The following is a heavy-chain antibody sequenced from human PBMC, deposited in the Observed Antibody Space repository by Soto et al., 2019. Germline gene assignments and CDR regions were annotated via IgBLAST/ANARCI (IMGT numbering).Heavy chain of an antibody. Sequence: QVQLVQSGAEVKKPGASVKVSCKASGYTFTNIGISWVRQAPGQGLEWMGWISSYNGNTNYAQKFQGRVTMTTDTSTSTAYMELRSLRSDDTVVYYCARGGHCTSTSCYGMFDYWGQGTLVTVSS. CDR2: ISSYNGNT. CDR1: GYTFTNIG. D-gene: IGHD2-2*01. V-gene: IGHV1-18*01. J-gene: IGHJ4*02. CDR3: ARGGHCTSTSCYGMFDY.